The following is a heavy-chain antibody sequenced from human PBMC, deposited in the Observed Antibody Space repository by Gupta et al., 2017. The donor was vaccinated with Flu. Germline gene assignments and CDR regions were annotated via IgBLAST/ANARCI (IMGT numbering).Heavy chain of an antibody. CDR2: ISPGGDGV. V-gene: IGHV3-7*01. D-gene: IGHD1-26*01. Sequence: FSFSSSWRNWVRQAPGKGLEPVSMISPGGDGVYYVDSVRGRFTISRDNAKNSLILQMNSLRAEDTAVYYCTRDPGWGAFDMWGQGTLVTISS. CDR1: FSFSSSW. CDR3: TRDPGWGAFDM. J-gene: IGHJ3*02.